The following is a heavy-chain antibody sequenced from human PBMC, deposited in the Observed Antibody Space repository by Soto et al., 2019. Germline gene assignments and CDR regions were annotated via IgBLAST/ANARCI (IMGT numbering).Heavy chain of an antibody. J-gene: IGHJ6*02. CDR1: GFTFSSYE. D-gene: IGHD2-15*01. CDR3: ASEYSRVPYYYYRMAV. CDR2: ISSSGSTI. Sequence: GGSLRLSCAASGFTFSSYEMNWVRQAPGKGLEWVSYISSSGSTIYYADSVKGRFTISRDNAKNSLYLQMNSLRAEDTAVYYCASEYSRVPYYYYRMAVCGQGSTVTVSS. V-gene: IGHV3-48*03.